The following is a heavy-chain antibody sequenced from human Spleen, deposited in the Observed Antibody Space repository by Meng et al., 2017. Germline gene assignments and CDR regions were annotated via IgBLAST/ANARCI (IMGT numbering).Heavy chain of an antibody. CDR1: GFTFSSYS. V-gene: IGHV3-21*01. CDR2: IDNSGTYI. Sequence: GGSLRLSCATSGFTFSSYSMNWVRQAPGKGLEWVAYIDNSGTYIYYADSLKGRFTISRDDASYSLFLQMSSLSAEDTAVYYCARALVTQYSGYEDFWGQGTLVTVSS. J-gene: IGHJ4*02. CDR3: ARALVTQYSGYEDF. D-gene: IGHD5-12*01.